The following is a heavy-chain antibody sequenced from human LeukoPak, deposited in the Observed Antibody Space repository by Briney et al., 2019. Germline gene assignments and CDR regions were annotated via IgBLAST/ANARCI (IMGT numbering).Heavy chain of an antibody. CDR1: GFTFTRFA. CDR2: ICGNAART. V-gene: IGHV3-23*01. CDR3: ARVPFLEWLTYFDS. Sequence: AGSLRLSCVASGFTFTRFAMEWVRQAPGNGLEWVLAICGNAARTCFADSVKDRFTISRDNSKNTLYLEMNSLRAEDTAINYCARVPFLEWLTYFDSWGQGTLVTVSS. D-gene: IGHD3-3*01. J-gene: IGHJ4*02.